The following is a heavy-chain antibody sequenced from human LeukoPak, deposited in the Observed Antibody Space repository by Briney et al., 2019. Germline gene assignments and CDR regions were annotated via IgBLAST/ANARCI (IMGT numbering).Heavy chain of an antibody. CDR1: GFTVSNNY. V-gene: IGHV3-66*02. Sequence: PGGSLRLSCAASGFTVSNNYMSWVRQAPGKGLEWVSVSYSGDYTYYVESVKGRFTIARDHSKNALFHQKNRLRAEDTAVYYCAGRRVLDASFDYWGQGTLVTVSS. D-gene: IGHD3-16*01. CDR2: SYSGDYT. CDR3: AGRRVLDASFDY. J-gene: IGHJ4*02.